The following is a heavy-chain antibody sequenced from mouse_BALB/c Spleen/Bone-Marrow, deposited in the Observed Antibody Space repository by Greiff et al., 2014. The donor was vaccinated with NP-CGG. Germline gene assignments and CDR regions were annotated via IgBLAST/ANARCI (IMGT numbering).Heavy chain of an antibody. J-gene: IGHJ2*01. V-gene: IGHV1-54*01. Sequence: QVQLQQSGAELVRPGTSVKVSCKTSGYAFTDYLMEWLKQRPGQGLEWIGVINPGSGSTNYNEKFKDKATLTADKSSSTAYIQLSSVTSDDSAGYFCARYDGYFDYWGQGTTLTVSS. CDR3: ARYDGYFDY. CDR2: INPGSGST. D-gene: IGHD2-3*01. CDR1: GYAFTDYL.